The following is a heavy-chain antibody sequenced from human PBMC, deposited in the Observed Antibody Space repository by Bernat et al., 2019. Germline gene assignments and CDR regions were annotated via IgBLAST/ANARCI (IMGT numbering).Heavy chain of an antibody. CDR3: AKDRRWDGYCSSTSCTVDY. CDR2: ISGSGGST. D-gene: IGHD2-2*01. J-gene: IGHJ4*02. Sequence: EVQLLESGGDLVQPGGSLRLSCAASGFTFSSYAMSWVRQAPGKGLEWVSAISGSGGSTYYADSVKGRFTISRDNSKNTLYLQMNSLRAEDTAVYYCAKDRRWDGYCSSTSCTVDYWGQGTLVTVSS. CDR1: GFTFSSYA. V-gene: IGHV3-23*01.